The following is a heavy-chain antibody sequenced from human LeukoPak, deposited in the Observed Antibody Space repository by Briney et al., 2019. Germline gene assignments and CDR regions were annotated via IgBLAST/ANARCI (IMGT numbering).Heavy chain of an antibody. Sequence: GGSLRLSCAASGFTFSSYDMHWIRQPTGKGLEWVSAIGSLGDTYYSGSVKGRFTISRENAKNSLYLQMNSLRAGDTAIYYCARASSGLDYWGQGSLVTVSS. V-gene: IGHV3-13*01. J-gene: IGHJ4*02. CDR1: GFTFSSYD. CDR3: ARASSGLDY. CDR2: IGSLGDT. D-gene: IGHD3-22*01.